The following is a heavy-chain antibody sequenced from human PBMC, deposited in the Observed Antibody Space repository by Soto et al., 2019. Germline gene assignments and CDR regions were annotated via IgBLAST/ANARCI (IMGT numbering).Heavy chain of an antibody. CDR1: GYSFTSYW. D-gene: IGHD6-6*01. Sequence: PGESLKISCKGSGYSFTSYWISWVRQMPGKGLEWMGRIDPSDSYTNYSPSFQGHVTISADKSISTAYLQWSSLKASDTAMYYCARGRKYSSSPYYYYGMDVWGQGTTVTVSS. J-gene: IGHJ6*02. CDR3: ARGRKYSSSPYYYYGMDV. CDR2: IDPSDSYT. V-gene: IGHV5-10-1*01.